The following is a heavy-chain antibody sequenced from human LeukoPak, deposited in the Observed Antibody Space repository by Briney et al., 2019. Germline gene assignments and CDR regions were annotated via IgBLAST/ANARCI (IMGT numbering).Heavy chain of an antibody. CDR1: GGSFSGYY. J-gene: IGHJ4*02. CDR3: ARNPYFDS. D-gene: IGHD1-14*01. CDR2: INHSGST. Sequence: SETLSLTCAVYGGSFSGYYWSWIRQPPGKGLEWIGEINHSGSTNYNPSLKSRVTMSVDTSKNQFSLKLSSVTAADTAVYYCARNPYFDSWGQGTLVTVSS. V-gene: IGHV4-34*01.